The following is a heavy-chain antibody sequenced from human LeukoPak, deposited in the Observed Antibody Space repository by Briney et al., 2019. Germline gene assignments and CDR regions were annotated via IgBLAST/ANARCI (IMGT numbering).Heavy chain of an antibody. CDR2: ISYDGSNK. D-gene: IGHD4-17*01. J-gene: IGHJ4*02. CDR3: AKALTPDYGDYDLNY. V-gene: IGHV3-30*18. CDR1: GFTFSSYG. Sequence: PGRSLRLSCAPSGFTFSSYGMHSVRQAPGKGLEGVAVISYDGSNKYYADSVKGRFTISRDNSKNTLYPQMNSLRAEDTAVYYCAKALTPDYGDYDLNYWGQGTLVTVSS.